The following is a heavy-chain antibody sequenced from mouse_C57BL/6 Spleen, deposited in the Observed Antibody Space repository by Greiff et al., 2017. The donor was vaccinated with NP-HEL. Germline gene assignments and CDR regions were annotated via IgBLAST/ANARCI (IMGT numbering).Heavy chain of an antibody. CDR3: ASWGNCGVAWFAY. CDR2: IYPRSGNT. D-gene: IGHD2-1*01. CDR1: GYTFTSYG. Sequence: QVHVKQSGAELARPGASVKLSCKASGYTFTSYGISWVKQRTGQGLEWIGEIYPRSGNTYYNEKFKGKATLTADKSSSTAYMELRSLTSEDSAVYFCASWGNCGVAWFAYWGQGTLVTVSA. V-gene: IGHV1-81*01. J-gene: IGHJ3*01.